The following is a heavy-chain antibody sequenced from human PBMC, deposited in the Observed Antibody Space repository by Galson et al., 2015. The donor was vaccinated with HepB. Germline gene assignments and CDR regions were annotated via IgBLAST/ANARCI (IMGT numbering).Heavy chain of an antibody. CDR3: ARGAGVYFDY. J-gene: IGHJ4*02. CDR2: ISYDGSNK. D-gene: IGHD6-19*01. V-gene: IGHV3-30*04. Sequence: SLRLSCAASGFTSSSYAMHWVRQAPGKGLEWVAVISYDGSNKYYADSVKGRFTISRDNSKNTLYLQMNSLRAEDTAVYYCARGAGVYFDYWGQGTLVTVSS. CDR1: GFTSSSYA.